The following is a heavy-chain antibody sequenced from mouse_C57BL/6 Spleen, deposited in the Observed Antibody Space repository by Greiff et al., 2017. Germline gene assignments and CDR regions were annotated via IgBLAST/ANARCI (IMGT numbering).Heavy chain of an antibody. J-gene: IGHJ1*03. V-gene: IGHV1-64*01. CDR3: ARSDYYGSSYGYFDV. Sequence: QVQLQQPGAELVKPGASVKLSCKASGYTFTSYWMHWVKQRPGQGLEWIGMIHPNSGSTNYNEKFKSKATLTVDKSSSTAYMQLSSLTSGDSAVYYCARSDYYGSSYGYFDVWGTGTTVTVSS. CDR1: GYTFTSYW. D-gene: IGHD1-1*01. CDR2: IHPNSGST.